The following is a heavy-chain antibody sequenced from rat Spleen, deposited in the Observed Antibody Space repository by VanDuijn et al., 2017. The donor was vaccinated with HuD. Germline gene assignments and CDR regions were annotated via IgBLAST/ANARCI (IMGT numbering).Heavy chain of an antibody. CDR1: GFTFSNYW. CDR3: TRKYTTDYYWYFDF. J-gene: IGHJ1*01. CDR2: ITNTGGST. Sequence: EVQLVESGGGLVQPGRSLKLSCVASGFTFSNYWMTWIRQAPGKGLEWIASITNTGGSTYYLDSVKGRFTISRDNAESTLYLQLNSLRSEDTATYYCTRKYTTDYYWYFDFWGPGTMVTVSS. V-gene: IGHV5-31*01. D-gene: IGHD1-6*01.